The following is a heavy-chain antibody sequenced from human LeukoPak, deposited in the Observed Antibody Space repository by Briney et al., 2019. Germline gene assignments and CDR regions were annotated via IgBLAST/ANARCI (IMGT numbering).Heavy chain of an antibody. CDR2: ISGSGGST. Sequence: GGSLRLSCAASGFTFSSYAMSWVRQAPGKGLEWVSAISGSGGSTYYADSAKGRFTISRDNSKNTLYLQMNSLRAEDTAVYYCARIRQRGTKYYFDYWGQGTLVTVSS. CDR3: ARIRQRGTKYYFDY. CDR1: GFTFSSYA. J-gene: IGHJ4*02. D-gene: IGHD1-7*01. V-gene: IGHV3-23*01.